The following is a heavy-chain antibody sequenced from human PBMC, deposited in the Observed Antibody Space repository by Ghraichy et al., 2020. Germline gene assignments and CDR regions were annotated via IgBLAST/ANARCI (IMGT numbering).Heavy chain of an antibody. CDR3: AREGIVLRYFDSGGMDV. Sequence: ASAKVSCKASGYTFTSYDINWVRQATGQGLEWMGWMNPNSGNTGYAQKFQGRVTMTRNTSISTAYMELSSLRSEDTAVYYCAREGIVLRYFDSGGMDVWGQGTTVTVSS. D-gene: IGHD3-9*01. CDR2: MNPNSGNT. V-gene: IGHV1-8*01. CDR1: GYTFTSYD. J-gene: IGHJ6*02.